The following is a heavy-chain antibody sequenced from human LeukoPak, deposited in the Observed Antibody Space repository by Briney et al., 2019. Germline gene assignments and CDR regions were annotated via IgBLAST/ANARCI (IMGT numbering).Heavy chain of an antibody. D-gene: IGHD4-23*01. CDR1: GGSISSYY. Sequence: SETLSLTCTVSGGSISSYYWSWIRQPPGKGLEWIGYIYYSGSTNYNPSLKSRVTISVDTPKNQFSPKLSSVTAADTAVYYCARDQGDGGAIDYWGQGTLVTVSS. J-gene: IGHJ4*02. CDR3: ARDQGDGGAIDY. CDR2: IYYSGST. V-gene: IGHV4-59*01.